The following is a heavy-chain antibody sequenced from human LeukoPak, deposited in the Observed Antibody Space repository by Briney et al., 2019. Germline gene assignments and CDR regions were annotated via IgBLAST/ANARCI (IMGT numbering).Heavy chain of an antibody. V-gene: IGHV4-39*07. J-gene: IGHJ6*03. D-gene: IGHD1-14*01. Sequence: SETLSLTCSVSGDSFSSSTYYWGWVRQTPGKGLEWIGSTSYSGNAYYNPSLKSRVTISVDTSRNQFSLKMNSVTAADTAVYYCARDRTRYYYYSYMDVWGKGTAVTISS. CDR2: TSYSGNA. CDR3: ARDRTRYYYYSYMDV. CDR1: GDSFSSSTYY.